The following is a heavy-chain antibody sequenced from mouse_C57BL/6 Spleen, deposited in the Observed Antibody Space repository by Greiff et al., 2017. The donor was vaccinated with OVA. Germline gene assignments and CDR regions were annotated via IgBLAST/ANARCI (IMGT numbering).Heavy chain of an antibody. V-gene: IGHV1-81*01. CDR3: ARYGSSSSYWYFDV. CDR2: IYPRSGNT. Sequence: VQLQQSGAELARPGASVKLSCKASGYTFTSYGISWVKQRTEQGLEWIGEIYPRSGNTYYNEKFKGKATLTADKSSSTAYMELRSLTSEDSAVYFGARYGSSSSYWYFDVWGTGTTVTVSS. D-gene: IGHD1-1*01. J-gene: IGHJ1*03. CDR1: GYTFTSYG.